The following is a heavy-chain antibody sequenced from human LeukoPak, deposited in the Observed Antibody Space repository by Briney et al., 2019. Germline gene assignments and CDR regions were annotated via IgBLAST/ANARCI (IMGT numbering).Heavy chain of an antibody. J-gene: IGHJ3*01. Sequence: GGSLRLSCAASGFIFSNYGFHGVRQAPGKGLEGVAVILYDGTDKYYAVSVKGRFILSRDNAKKMVYLQMNSLRADDSAVYYCAKDRPKWTTSSWRDPFDVWGQGTMVTVSS. V-gene: IGHV3-30*18. CDR1: GFIFSNYG. CDR3: AKDRPKWTTSSWRDPFDV. D-gene: IGHD6-13*01. CDR2: ILYDGTDK.